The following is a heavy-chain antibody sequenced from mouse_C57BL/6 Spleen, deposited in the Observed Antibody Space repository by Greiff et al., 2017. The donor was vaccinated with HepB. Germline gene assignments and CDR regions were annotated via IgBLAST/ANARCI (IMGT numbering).Heavy chain of an antibody. V-gene: IGHV1-53*01. D-gene: IGHD1-1*01. J-gene: IGHJ3*01. CDR3: ARGDYGSSPWFAY. Sequence: QVQLQQPGTELVKPGASVKLSCKASGYTFPSYWMHWVKQRPGQGLEWIGNINPSNGGTNYNEKFKSKATLTVDQSSSTAYMQLSSLTSEDSAVYYCARGDYGSSPWFAYWGQGTLVTVSA. CDR1: GYTFPSYW. CDR2: INPSNGGT.